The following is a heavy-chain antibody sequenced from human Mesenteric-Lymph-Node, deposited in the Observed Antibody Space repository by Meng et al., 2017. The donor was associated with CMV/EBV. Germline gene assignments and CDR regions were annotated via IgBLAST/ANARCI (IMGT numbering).Heavy chain of an antibody. J-gene: IGHJ4*02. Sequence: SVKVSCKASGGTFSSYAISWVRQAPGQGLEWMGGIIPILGIANYAQKFQGRVTITADKSTSTAYMELSSLRSEDTAVYYCARGYCSSTSCYPYDYWGQGTLVTVSS. CDR2: IIPILGIA. V-gene: IGHV1-69*10. CDR3: ARGYCSSTSCYPYDY. D-gene: IGHD2-2*01. CDR1: GGTFSSYA.